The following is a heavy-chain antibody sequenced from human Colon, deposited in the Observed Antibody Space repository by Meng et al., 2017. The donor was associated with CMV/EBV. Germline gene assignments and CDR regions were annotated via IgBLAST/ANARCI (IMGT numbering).Heavy chain of an antibody. CDR3: ARDLGDDRSGYFGDF. D-gene: IGHD3-22*01. CDR2: MSNYSGNT. Sequence: SGSTFTNYGISWVRQVPGQGLEWMGWMSNYSGNTQYLQKFKDRITMTRDTSTRTDYMELRSLSSDDTAIYYCARDLGDDRSGYFGDFWGQGTLVTVSS. CDR1: GSTFTNYG. J-gene: IGHJ4*02. V-gene: IGHV1-18*01.